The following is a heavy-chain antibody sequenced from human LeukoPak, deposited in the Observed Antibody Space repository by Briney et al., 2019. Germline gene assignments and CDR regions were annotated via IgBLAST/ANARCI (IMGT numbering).Heavy chain of an antibody. CDR2: IYSGGST. Sequence: GGSLRLSCAASGFTVSSNYMSWVRQAPGKGLEWVSVIYSGGSTYYADSVKGRFTISRDNSKNTLYLQMNSLRAEDTAVYYCARGGVSSGWYNWFDPWGQGTLVTVSS. CDR3: ARGGVSSGWYNWFDP. V-gene: IGHV3-53*01. CDR1: GFTVSSNY. J-gene: IGHJ5*02. D-gene: IGHD6-19*01.